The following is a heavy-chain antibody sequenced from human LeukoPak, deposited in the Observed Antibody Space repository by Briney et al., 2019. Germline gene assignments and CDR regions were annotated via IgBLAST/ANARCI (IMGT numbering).Heavy chain of an antibody. CDR1: GFIFSDYY. D-gene: IGHD4-23*01. CDR2: ISDSGSTI. J-gene: IGHJ3*02. Sequence: PGGSLRLSCAGSGFIFSDYYMRWIRQAPGKGLEWVSYISDSGSTIYYADSVKGRFTVSRDNAKNSLYLQMNSLRAEDTAVYFCAREQRGGNPHDAFDIWGQGTMVTVSS. V-gene: IGHV3-11*01. CDR3: AREQRGGNPHDAFDI.